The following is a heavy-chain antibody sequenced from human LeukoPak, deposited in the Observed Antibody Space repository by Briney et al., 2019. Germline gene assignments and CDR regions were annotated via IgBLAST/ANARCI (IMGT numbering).Heavy chain of an antibody. CDR2: LKSKTDGGTT. V-gene: IGHV3-15*01. D-gene: IGHD2-15*01. J-gene: IGHJ6*03. CDR1: GFTFSSYS. CDR3: STGRMGYCSGGSCYYYYYYMDV. Sequence: GGSLRLSCAASGFTFSSYSMNWVRQAPGKGLEWVGRLKSKTDGGTTDYAAPVRGRFTISRDDSKNTLYLQMNSLKTEDTAVYYCSTGRMGYCSGGSCYYYYYYMDVWGKGTTVTVSS.